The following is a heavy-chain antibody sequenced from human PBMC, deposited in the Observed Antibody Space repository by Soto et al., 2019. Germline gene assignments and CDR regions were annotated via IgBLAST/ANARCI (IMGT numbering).Heavy chain of an antibody. V-gene: IGHV1-69*13. CDR2: IIPIFGTA. CDR3: ARDRAYNWNHYYHYGMDV. Sequence: RASVKVSCKASGGTFSIYAISWVLQAPGQGLEWMGGIIPIFGTANYAQKFQGRVTITADESTSTAYMELSSLRSEDTAVYYCARDRAYNWNHYYHYGMDVWGQGTTVTVSS. J-gene: IGHJ6*01. CDR1: GGTFSIYA. D-gene: IGHD1-20*01.